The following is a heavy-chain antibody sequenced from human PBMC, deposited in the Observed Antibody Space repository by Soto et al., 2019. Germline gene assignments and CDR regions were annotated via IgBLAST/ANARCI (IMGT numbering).Heavy chain of an antibody. Sequence: QVQLQESGPGLVKPSQTLSLTCTVSGGSISSGGYYWSWIRQHPGKGLEWIGYMYYSGSTYYNPSLKSRVTISVDTSKNQFSLKLSSVTAADTAVYYCAASCVACGGFNYYGMDVWGQGTTVTVSS. D-gene: IGHD5-12*01. CDR2: MYYSGST. V-gene: IGHV4-31*03. CDR1: GGSISSGGYY. CDR3: AASCVACGGFNYYGMDV. J-gene: IGHJ6*02.